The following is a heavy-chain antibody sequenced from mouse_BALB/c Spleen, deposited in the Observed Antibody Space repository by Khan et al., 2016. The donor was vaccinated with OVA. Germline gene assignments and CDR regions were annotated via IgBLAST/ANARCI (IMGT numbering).Heavy chain of an antibody. J-gene: IGHJ4*01. CDR2: INTYTGEP. D-gene: IGHD2-14*01. CDR1: GFTFTNYG. CDR3: ARVGYNGNMDC. V-gene: IGHV9-3-1*01. Sequence: QIQFVQSGPELKKPGETVQISCKASGFTFTNYGMNWVKQAPGKGLKWMGWINTYTGEPTFADDFKGRFAFSLETSASTAYLQINSLKNEDTATYFCARVGYNGNMDCWGQGTSVTVSS.